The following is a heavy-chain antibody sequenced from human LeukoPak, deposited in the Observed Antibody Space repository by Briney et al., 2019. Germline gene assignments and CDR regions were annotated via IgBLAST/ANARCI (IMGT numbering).Heavy chain of an antibody. Sequence: GGSLRLSCAVSGDTFSSYWMSWVRQAPGKGLEWVANIKQDGSEKYYVDSVKGRFTISRDNAKNSLYLQMNSLRAEDTAVYYCARTPSSLGYCSSTSCPRGGYYYYMDVWGKGTTVTVSS. CDR3: ARTPSSLGYCSSTSCPRGGYYYYMDV. J-gene: IGHJ6*03. V-gene: IGHV3-7*01. CDR2: IKQDGSEK. D-gene: IGHD2-2*01. CDR1: GDTFSSYW.